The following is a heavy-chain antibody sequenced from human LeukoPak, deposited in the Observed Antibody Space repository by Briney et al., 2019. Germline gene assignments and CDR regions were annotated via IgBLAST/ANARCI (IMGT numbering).Heavy chain of an antibody. D-gene: IGHD3-22*01. V-gene: IGHV4-59*01. CDR3: ARAPRGWLLLLDAFDI. Sequence: SETLSLTCTVSGGSISSYYWSWIRQPPGKGLEWIGYIYYSGSTNYNPSLTSRVTISVDTSKNQFSLKLSSVTAADTAVYYCARAPRGWLLLLDAFDIWGQGTMVTVSS. CDR1: GGSISSYY. J-gene: IGHJ3*02. CDR2: IYYSGST.